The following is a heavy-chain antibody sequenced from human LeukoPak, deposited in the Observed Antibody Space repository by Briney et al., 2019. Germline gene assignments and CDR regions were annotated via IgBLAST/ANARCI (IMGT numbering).Heavy chain of an antibody. Sequence: ASVKVSCKASGYTFSSYGISWVRQAPGQGLEWMGWIRAYNNNTYYAEKLQGRVTMTTDPSTNTAYMELRSLRSEDTAVYYCARTYYYDSSGYFHLDYWGQGTLVTVSS. CDR2: IRAYNNNT. CDR3: ARTYYYDSSGYFHLDY. J-gene: IGHJ4*02. V-gene: IGHV1-18*01. CDR1: GYTFSSYG. D-gene: IGHD3-22*01.